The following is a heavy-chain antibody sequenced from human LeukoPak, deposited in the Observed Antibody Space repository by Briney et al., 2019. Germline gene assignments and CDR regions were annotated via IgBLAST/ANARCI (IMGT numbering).Heavy chain of an antibody. CDR2: INPSGGNT. J-gene: IGHJ4*02. V-gene: IGHV1-46*01. Sequence: ASVTVSCKASGYTFTSYYMHWVRQAPGQGLEWMGIINPSGGNTNYAQKFQGRVAMTRDTSTSTVYMDLSSLRSEDTVVYYCTGEIRNTYYFDYWGQGTLVTVSS. CDR1: GYTFTSYY. CDR3: TGEIRNTYYFDY. D-gene: IGHD3-16*01.